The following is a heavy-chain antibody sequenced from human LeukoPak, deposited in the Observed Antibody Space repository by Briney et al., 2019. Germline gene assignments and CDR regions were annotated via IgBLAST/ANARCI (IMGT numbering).Heavy chain of an antibody. V-gene: IGHV3-66*04. CDR2: IYSGGST. J-gene: IGHJ3*02. CDR3: ARPKMVRGVDDAFDI. CDR1: GFTVSSNY. Sequence: GGSLRLSCEASGFTVSSNYMSWVRQAPGKGLEWVSVIYSGGSTYYADSVRGRFTISRDNSKNSLYLQMNSLRTEDTALYYCARPKMVRGVDDAFDIWGQGTMVTVSS. D-gene: IGHD3-10*01.